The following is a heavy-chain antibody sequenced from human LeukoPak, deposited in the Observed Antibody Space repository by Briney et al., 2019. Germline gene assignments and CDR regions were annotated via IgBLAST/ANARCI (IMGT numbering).Heavy chain of an antibody. Sequence: GASVKVSCKASGYTFTGYYMHWVRQAPGQGLEWMGWINPNSGGTNYAQKFQGRVTMTRDTSISTAYMELSSLRSEDTAVYYCARGAGSTRAFDIWGQGTMVTVSS. V-gene: IGHV1-2*02. J-gene: IGHJ3*02. CDR3: ARGAGSTRAFDI. D-gene: IGHD2-2*01. CDR1: GYTFTGYY. CDR2: INPNSGGT.